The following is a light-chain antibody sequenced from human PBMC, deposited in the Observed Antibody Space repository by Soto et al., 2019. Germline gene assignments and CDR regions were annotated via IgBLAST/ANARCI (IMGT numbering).Light chain of an antibody. J-gene: IGKJ1*01. V-gene: IGKV3-20*01. CDR1: ESVRNSY. CDR3: HQYGSSPWT. Sequence: EIVLTQSPGTLSLSPGKRATVSCRASESVRNSYLAWFQQKPGQAPRLLIYGASNKATGIPDRFSGSGSGTDFTLTISRLEPEDFAVHYCHQYGSSPWTFGQGTKVDIK. CDR2: GAS.